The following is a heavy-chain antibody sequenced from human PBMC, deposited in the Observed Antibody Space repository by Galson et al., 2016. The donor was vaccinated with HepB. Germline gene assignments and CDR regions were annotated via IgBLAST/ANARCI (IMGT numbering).Heavy chain of an antibody. CDR1: GGSIRSYY. Sequence: SETLSLTCTVSGGSIRSYYWTWIRQPPGKGLEWIGCIYYSGITKYNPSLKSRVTISEDTSKNQFSLQLSSVTAADTAVYYCAKGLLYGDTWFDPWGQGTLVAVSS. CDR2: IYYSGIT. D-gene: IGHD4-17*01. V-gene: IGHV4-59*01. CDR3: AKGLLYGDTWFDP. J-gene: IGHJ5*02.